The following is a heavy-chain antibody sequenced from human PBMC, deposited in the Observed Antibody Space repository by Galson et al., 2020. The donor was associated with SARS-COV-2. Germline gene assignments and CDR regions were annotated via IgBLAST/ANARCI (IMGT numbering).Heavy chain of an antibody. CDR3: ATSYAVLGVRGVIGY. CDR2: IHPEDGET. CDR1: GYTLTELS. Sequence: ASVKVSCKVSGYTLTELSMHWVRQAPGKGLEWMGGIHPEDGETIYAQKFQGRVTMTEDTSTDTAYMELRSLRSEDTAVYYCATSYAVLGVRGVIGYWGQGTLVTVSS. V-gene: IGHV1-24*01. D-gene: IGHD3-10*01. J-gene: IGHJ4*02.